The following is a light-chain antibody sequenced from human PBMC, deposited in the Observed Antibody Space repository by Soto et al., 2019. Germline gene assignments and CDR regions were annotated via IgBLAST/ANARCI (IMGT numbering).Light chain of an antibody. CDR1: QDIRKY. CDR3: QQYDTLPPT. Sequence: DIQLTQSPSSLSASVGDRVTVTCQASQDIRKYLNWYQQKPGKAPKLLIFDASILKTGVPPRFSGGGSGTHFTFTISSLQPEDVATYYCQQYDTLPPTFGQGTRLEIK. J-gene: IGKJ5*01. CDR2: DAS. V-gene: IGKV1-33*01.